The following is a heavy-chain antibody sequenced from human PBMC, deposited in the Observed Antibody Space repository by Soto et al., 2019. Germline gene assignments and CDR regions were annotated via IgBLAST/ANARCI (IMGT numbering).Heavy chain of an antibody. J-gene: IGHJ6*02. CDR1: GGTFSSYA. Sequence: QVQLVQSGAEVKKPGSSVKVSCKASGGTFSSYAISWVRQAPGQGLEWMGGIIPIFGTANYAQKFQGRVTMTADESTSTAYMELSSLRSEDTAVYYCARTRCSYGDYGTAYYYYYGMDVWGQGTTVTVSS. CDR3: ARTRCSYGDYGTAYYYYYGMDV. V-gene: IGHV1-69*01. CDR2: IIPIFGTA. D-gene: IGHD4-17*01.